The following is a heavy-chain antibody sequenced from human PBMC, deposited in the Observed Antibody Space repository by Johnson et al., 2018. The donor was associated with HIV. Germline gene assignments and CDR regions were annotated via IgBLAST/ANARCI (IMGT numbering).Heavy chain of an antibody. CDR3: AKSKLPDLVLDI. CDR1: GFTFSSYA. D-gene: IGHD4-23*01. V-gene: IGHV3-30-3*02. Sequence: QVQLVESGGGFIQPGRSLRLSCAASGFTFSSYAMHWVRQAPGKGLEWVAVISYDGSNKYYADSVKGRFTISRDNFKNTLYLQMNSLRGEDTAVYYCAKSKLPDLVLDIWGQGTVVTVSS. CDR2: ISYDGSNK. J-gene: IGHJ3*02.